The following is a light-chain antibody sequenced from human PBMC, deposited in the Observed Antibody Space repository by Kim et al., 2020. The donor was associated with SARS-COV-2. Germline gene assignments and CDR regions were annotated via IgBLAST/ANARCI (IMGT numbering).Light chain of an antibody. CDR1: NIGSKS. V-gene: IGLV3-21*04. CDR2: YDS. J-gene: IGLJ2*01. Sequence: PGKTARITCGGNNIGSKSVHWYQQKPGQAPVLVIYYDSDRPSGSPERFSGSNSGNTATLTISRVEAGDEADYYCQVWDSSSDHPVFGGGTKLTVL. CDR3: QVWDSSSDHPV.